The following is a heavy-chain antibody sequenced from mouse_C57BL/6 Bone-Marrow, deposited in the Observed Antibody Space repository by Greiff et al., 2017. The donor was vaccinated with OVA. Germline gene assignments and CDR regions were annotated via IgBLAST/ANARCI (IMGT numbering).Heavy chain of an antibody. V-gene: IGHV14-4*01. J-gene: IGHJ3*01. CDR2: IDPENGDT. Sequence: VQLQQSGAELVRPGASVKLSCTASGFNIKDDYMHWVKQRPEQGLEWIGWIDPENGDTEYASKFQGKATITADTSSHTADLQLSSLTSEDTAVYYCTTGYRPPYGGQGTLVTVSA. CDR1: GFNIKDDY. CDR3: TTGYRPPY. D-gene: IGHD2-12*01.